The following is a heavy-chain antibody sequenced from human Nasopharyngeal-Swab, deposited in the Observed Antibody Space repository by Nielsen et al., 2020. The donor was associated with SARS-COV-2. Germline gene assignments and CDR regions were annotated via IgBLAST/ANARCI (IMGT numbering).Heavy chain of an antibody. CDR3: AKDISPLGRGGFDY. V-gene: IGHV3-9*03. Sequence: SLKISCAASGFTFDDYAMHWVRQAPGKGLEWVSGISWNSGSIGYADSVKGRFTISRDNAKNSLYLQMNSLRAEDMALYCCAKDISPLGRGGFDYWGQGTLVTVSS. CDR2: ISWNSGSI. D-gene: IGHD3-16*01. J-gene: IGHJ4*02. CDR1: GFTFDDYA.